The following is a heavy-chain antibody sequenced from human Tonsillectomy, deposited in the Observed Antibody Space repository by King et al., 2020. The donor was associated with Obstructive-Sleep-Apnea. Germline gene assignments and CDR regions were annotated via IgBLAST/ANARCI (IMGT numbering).Heavy chain of an antibody. CDR1: VFTFSNYW. CDR2: VKQDGSEK. Sequence: VQLVESGGGLVQPGGSLRLSCAVSVFTFSNYWMSCVRQAPGKGREWVANVKQDGSEKYYVDSVKGRFTISRDNAKNSLYLQMDSLRAEDTAVYYCARVRGSYSFDYWGQGTLVTVSS. V-gene: IGHV3-7*01. CDR3: ARVRGSYSFDY. D-gene: IGHD1-26*01. J-gene: IGHJ4*02.